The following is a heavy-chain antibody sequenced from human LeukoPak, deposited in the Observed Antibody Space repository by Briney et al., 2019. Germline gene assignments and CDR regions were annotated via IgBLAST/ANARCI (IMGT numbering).Heavy chain of an antibody. CDR2: TYYRSKWYN. Sequence: SQTLSLTCAISGDSVSRNSATWNWIRQSPSRGLEWLGRTYYRSKWYNDYAISVKSRITINPDTSKNQFSLKLSSVTAADTAVYYCARDRVGATYYWGQGTLVTVSS. D-gene: IGHD1-26*01. V-gene: IGHV6-1*01. J-gene: IGHJ4*02. CDR3: ARDRVGATYY. CDR1: GDSVSRNSAT.